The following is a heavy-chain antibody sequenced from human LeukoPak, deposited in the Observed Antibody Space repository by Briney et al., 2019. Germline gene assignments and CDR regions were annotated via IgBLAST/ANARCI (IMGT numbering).Heavy chain of an antibody. V-gene: IGHV3-7*01. D-gene: IGHD5-18*01. Sequence: GSLRLSCAASGFTFTTYWMGWVRQAPGKGLEWVANIKQDGSEKYYVDSVKGRFTISRDNAKNSLYLQMNSLRAEDTAVYYCARESSSYGAPASWGQGTLVTVSS. CDR2: IKQDGSEK. CDR3: ARESSSYGAPAS. CDR1: GFTFTTYW. J-gene: IGHJ5*02.